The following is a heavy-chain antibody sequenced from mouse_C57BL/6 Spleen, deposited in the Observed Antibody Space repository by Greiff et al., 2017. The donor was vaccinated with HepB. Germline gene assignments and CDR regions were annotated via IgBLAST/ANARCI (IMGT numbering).Heavy chain of an antibody. Sequence: EVQGVESGGGLVKPGGSLKLSCAASGFTFSDYGMHWVRQAPEKGLEWVPYISSGSSTIYYADTVKGRFTISRDNAKNTLFLQMTSLRSEDTAMYYCARTAYAMDYWGQGTSVTVSS. CDR1: GFTFSDYG. CDR2: ISSGSSTI. CDR3: ARTAYAMDY. D-gene: IGHD4-1*01. V-gene: IGHV5-17*01. J-gene: IGHJ4*01.